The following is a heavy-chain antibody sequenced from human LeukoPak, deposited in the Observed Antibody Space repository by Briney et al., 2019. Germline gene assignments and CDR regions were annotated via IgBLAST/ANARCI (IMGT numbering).Heavy chain of an antibody. D-gene: IGHD2-2*01. V-gene: IGHV1-8*01. Sequence: ASVKVSCKASGYTFTSYDINWVRQATGQGLEWMGWMNPNSGNTGYAQKFQGRVTMTRNTSISTAYMELSSLGSEDTAVYYCVRGPPIVVVPAAFLFDPWGQGTLVTVSS. CDR2: MNPNSGNT. CDR1: GYTFTSYD. J-gene: IGHJ5*02. CDR3: VRGPPIVVVPAAFLFDP.